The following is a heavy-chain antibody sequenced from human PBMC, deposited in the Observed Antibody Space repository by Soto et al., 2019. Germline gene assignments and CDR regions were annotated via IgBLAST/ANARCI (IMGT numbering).Heavy chain of an antibody. CDR3: ARLRGRIAARPNYYYGMDV. CDR1: GGSFNRHT. Sequence: QVQLVQSGAEVRKPGSSVRVSCKASGGSFNRHTISWVRQAPGQGLEWMGGIIPIFGTANHAQKFQGRVTIIEDESTSTVYMELSSLRSEDTAVYYCARLRGRIAARPNYYYGMDVWGQGTTVTVSS. D-gene: IGHD6-6*01. V-gene: IGHV1-69*01. J-gene: IGHJ6*02. CDR2: IIPIFGTA.